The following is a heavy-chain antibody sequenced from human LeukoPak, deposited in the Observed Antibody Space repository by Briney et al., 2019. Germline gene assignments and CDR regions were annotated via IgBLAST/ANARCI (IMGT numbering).Heavy chain of an antibody. J-gene: IGHJ5*02. D-gene: IGHD4-17*01. CDR1: GFTFSNYA. CDR3: AKGLLRGNWFDP. V-gene: IGHV3-23*01. Sequence: GGSLRLSCAATGFTFSNYAMSWVRQAPAKGLEWVSSISDSGGNTYYADSVKGRFTISRDNSKNTLYLQMNSLRAEDTAVYYCAKGLLRGNWFDPWGQGTLVTVSS. CDR2: ISDSGGNT.